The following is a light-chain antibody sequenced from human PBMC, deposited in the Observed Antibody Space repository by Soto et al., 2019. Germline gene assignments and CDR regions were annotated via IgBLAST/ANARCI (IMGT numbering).Light chain of an antibody. Sequence: QSVLTQPPSASGTPEQRVTISCSGSSSNIGSNYVYWYQQLPGTAPKLLIYRNNQRPSGVPDRFSGSKSGTSASLAISGLRSEDEADYYCAAWDDSLSGLVFGGGTKLTVL. CDR1: SSNIGSNY. J-gene: IGLJ2*01. V-gene: IGLV1-47*01. CDR3: AAWDDSLSGLV. CDR2: RNN.